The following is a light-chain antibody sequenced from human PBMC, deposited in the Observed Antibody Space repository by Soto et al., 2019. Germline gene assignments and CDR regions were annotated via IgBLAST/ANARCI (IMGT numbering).Light chain of an antibody. CDR1: QSVRSN. CDR2: AAS. J-gene: IGKJ4*01. CDR3: QQRSSWPLT. V-gene: IGKV3-15*01. Sequence: EIVMTQSPATLSVSPGERATLSCRASQSVRSNLAWYQQKPGQAPRLVIYAASTRATGIPDGFSGSVSGTEFSLTISSLEPEDFAVYYCQQRSSWPLTFGGGTKVDI.